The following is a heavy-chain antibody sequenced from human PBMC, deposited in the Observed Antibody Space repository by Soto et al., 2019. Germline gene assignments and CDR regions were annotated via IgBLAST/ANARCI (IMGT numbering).Heavy chain of an antibody. CDR2: ISLSGTNI. V-gene: IGHV3-48*01. D-gene: IGHD6-13*01. J-gene: IGHJ4*02. Sequence: EVQLVESGGGLRQPGGSLRLSCAASGFTFSSYSMNWVRQAPGKGLEWISYISLSGTNIHYAESVQGRFTISRDNAKYSLYLQMDSLRAEDTAVYYCARGGAAAGTTFDYWGQGNLVTVSS. CDR3: ARGGAAAGTTFDY. CDR1: GFTFSSYS.